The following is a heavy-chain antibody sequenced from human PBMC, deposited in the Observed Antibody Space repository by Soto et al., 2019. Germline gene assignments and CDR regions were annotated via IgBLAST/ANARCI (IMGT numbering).Heavy chain of an antibody. J-gene: IGHJ1*01. CDR3: AKLDTSGDMPTMAAAETH. CDR1: GFSFSAYG. D-gene: IGHD6-13*01. CDR2: MSYDGRKK. Sequence: QVQLVEFGGGVVQPGGSLRLSCVASGFSFSAYGMHWVRQSPGKGLEWVAVMSYDGRKKYYLDSVKGRFTISRDNSQNTLFLQMHALRPEVSALYYCAKLDTSGDMPTMAAAETHWGQGTLVTVSS. V-gene: IGHV3-30*18.